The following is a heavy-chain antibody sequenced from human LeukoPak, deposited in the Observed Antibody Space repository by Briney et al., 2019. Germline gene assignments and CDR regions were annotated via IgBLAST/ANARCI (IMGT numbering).Heavy chain of an antibody. Sequence: ASVNVSCKASGYTFTSYYMHWVRQAPGQGLEWMGIINPSGGSTSYAQKFQGRVTMTRDTSTSTVYMELSSLRSEDTAVYYCARAGDYRSGYYYYYMDVWGKGTTVTVSS. J-gene: IGHJ6*03. CDR2: INPSGGST. D-gene: IGHD6-25*01. V-gene: IGHV1-46*01. CDR1: GYTFTSYY. CDR3: ARAGDYRSGYYYYYMDV.